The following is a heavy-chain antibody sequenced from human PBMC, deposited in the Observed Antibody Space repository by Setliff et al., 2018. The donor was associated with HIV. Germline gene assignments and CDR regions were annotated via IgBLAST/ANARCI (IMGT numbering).Heavy chain of an antibody. CDR3: ARGGDSTRYYYRGEDFIGAY. Sequence: ASVKVSCKASGGTFSSHAISWVRQAPGQGPEWMGGIIPMFGTANYAQKFQGSVTITADESTSTAYMELSSLRSEDTAVYYCARGGDSTRYYYRGEDFIGAYWGQGTLVTVS. CDR2: IIPMFGTA. CDR1: GGTFSSHA. J-gene: IGHJ4*02. D-gene: IGHD3-22*01. V-gene: IGHV1-69*13.